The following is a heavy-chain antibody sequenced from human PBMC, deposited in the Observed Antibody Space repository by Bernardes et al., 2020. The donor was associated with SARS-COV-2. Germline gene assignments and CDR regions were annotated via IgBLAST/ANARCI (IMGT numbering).Heavy chain of an antibody. Sequence: GSVKVSCKASVYPFTGYYMHWVRQAPGQGLEWMGWINPNSGGTNYAQKFQGRVTMTRDTSISTAYMELSRLRSDDTAVYYCALPPTNYDRYGMDVWGQGTTVTVSS. V-gene: IGHV1-2*02. D-gene: IGHD3-16*01. CDR2: INPNSGGT. CDR1: VYPFTGYY. J-gene: IGHJ6*02. CDR3: ALPPTNYDRYGMDV.